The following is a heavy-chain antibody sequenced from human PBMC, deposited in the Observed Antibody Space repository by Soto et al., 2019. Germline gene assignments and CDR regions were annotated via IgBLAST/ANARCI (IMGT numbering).Heavy chain of an antibody. J-gene: IGHJ4*02. CDR1: GFTCSSYD. D-gene: IGHD1-26*01. CDR3: AKESTVGSPGDYFDS. Sequence: EVELLESGGDLVQPGGSLRLSCAASGFTCSSYDINWVRQAPGKGLEWVSAIGIYANTYYAGSVKGRFTISRDDSKNTVYLQLNSLIVDDTAVYYCAKESTVGSPGDYFDSWGQGTLVTVSS. CDR2: IGIYANT. V-gene: IGHV3-23*01.